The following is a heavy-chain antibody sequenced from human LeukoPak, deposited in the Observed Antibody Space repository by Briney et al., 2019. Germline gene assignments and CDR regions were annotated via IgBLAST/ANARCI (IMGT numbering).Heavy chain of an antibody. J-gene: IGHJ4*02. CDR1: GGSISSGSYY. D-gene: IGHD6-13*01. CDR3: ARGPQGTAAADYYFDS. Sequence: SETLSLTCTVSGGSISSGSYYWSWIRQPAGKGLEWIGRIYTSGSTNYNPSLKSRVTISVDTSKSQFSLRLRSVTAADTAVYYCARGPQGTAAADYYFDSWGQGTLVTVSS. CDR2: IYTSGST. V-gene: IGHV4-61*02.